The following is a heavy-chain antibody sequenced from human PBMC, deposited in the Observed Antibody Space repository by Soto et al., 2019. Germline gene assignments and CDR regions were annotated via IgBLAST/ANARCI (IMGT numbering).Heavy chain of an antibody. V-gene: IGHV3-23*01. CDR1: GFTFSSYA. CDR3: AKDQTQRFYRDYGDFDY. CDR2: ISGSGGST. D-gene: IGHD4-17*01. J-gene: IGHJ4*02. Sequence: EVQLLESGGGLVQPGGSLRLSCAASGFTFSSYAMSWVRQAPGKGLEWVSAISGSGGSTYYADSVKGRFTISRDNSKNTLYLQMNSLRAEDTAVYYCAKDQTQRFYRDYGDFDYWGQGTLVTVSS.